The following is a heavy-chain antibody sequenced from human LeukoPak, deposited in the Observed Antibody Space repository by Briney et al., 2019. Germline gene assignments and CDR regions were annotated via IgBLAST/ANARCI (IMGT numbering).Heavy chain of an antibody. J-gene: IGHJ4*02. Sequence: GGSLRLSCAASGFTFSSYWMNWVRQAPGKGLVWVSRIASDGSSTTYADSVKGRFSISRDNAKNTLYLQMNSLRVEDTAVYYCARGDSSGGLDYWGQGTLVTVSS. CDR3: ARGDSSGGLDY. D-gene: IGHD6-19*01. CDR2: IASDGSST. CDR1: GFTFSSYW. V-gene: IGHV3-74*01.